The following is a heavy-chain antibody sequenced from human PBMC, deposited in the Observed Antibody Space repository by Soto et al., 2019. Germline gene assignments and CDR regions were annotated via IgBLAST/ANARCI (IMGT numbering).Heavy chain of an antibody. CDR3: ARGSSSWYGYYYYGMDV. J-gene: IGHJ6*02. CDR2: IGTAGDT. D-gene: IGHD6-13*01. CDR1: GFTFSSYD. Sequence: GGSLRLSCAASGFTFSSYDMHWVRQATGKGLEWVSAIGTAGDTYYPGSVKGRFTISRENAKNSLYLQMNSLRAGDTAVYYCARGSSSWYGYYYYGMDVWGQGTTVTVSS. V-gene: IGHV3-13*01.